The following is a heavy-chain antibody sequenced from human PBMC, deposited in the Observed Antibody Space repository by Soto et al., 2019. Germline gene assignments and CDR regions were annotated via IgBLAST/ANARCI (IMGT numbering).Heavy chain of an antibody. Sequence: QVQLQESGPGLVRPSQTLSLTCTVSGGSISSDHYHWTWIRQTPGKGLEWIGYIHYSGSVYYNPSHQSRVTMAVDTSKTLFSLKLSSVTAADTAVYFCVREDDGGDRDYYGLDVWGQGTTVTVSS. CDR3: VREDDGGDRDYYGLDV. D-gene: IGHD4-17*01. J-gene: IGHJ6*02. V-gene: IGHV4-30-4*01. CDR1: GGSISSDHYH. CDR2: IHYSGSV.